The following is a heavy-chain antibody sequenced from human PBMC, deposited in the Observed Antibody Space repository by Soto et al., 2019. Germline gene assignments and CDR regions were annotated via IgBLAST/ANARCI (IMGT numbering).Heavy chain of an antibody. CDR1: GGSISSSSYY. J-gene: IGHJ4*02. V-gene: IGHV4-39*01. Sequence: PSETLSLTCTVSGGSISSSSYYWGWIRQPPGKGLEWIGNIYYSGSTYYNPSLKSRVTISVDTSKNQFSLKLSSVTAADTAVYYCARRRSIAARQIDYWGQGTLVTVSS. CDR3: ARRRSIAARQIDY. CDR2: IYYSGST. D-gene: IGHD6-6*01.